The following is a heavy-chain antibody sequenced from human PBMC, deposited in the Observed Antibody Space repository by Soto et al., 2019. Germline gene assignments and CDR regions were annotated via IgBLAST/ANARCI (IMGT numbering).Heavy chain of an antibody. D-gene: IGHD2-15*01. V-gene: IGHV3-74*01. CDR3: ARDQGYCSGGSCYVAGY. Sequence: PGGPLRLSCAASGFTFSTYWMHWVRQAPGKGLVWVSRINSDGSTTDYADSVRGRFTISRDNAKNTLYLQMNSLRAEDTAVYYCARDQGYCSGGSCYVAGYWGQGT. CDR1: GFTFSTYW. CDR2: INSDGSTT. J-gene: IGHJ4*02.